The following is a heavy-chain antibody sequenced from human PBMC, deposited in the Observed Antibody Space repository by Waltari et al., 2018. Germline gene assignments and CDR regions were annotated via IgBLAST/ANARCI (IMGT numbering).Heavy chain of an antibody. CDR1: GGSISSSSYY. V-gene: IGHV4-39*01. CDR3: ARLWGGIAAAVPDY. D-gene: IGHD6-13*01. CDR2: IYYSGST. Sequence: QLQLQESGPELVKPSETLSLTCTVSGGSISSSSYYWGWIRQPPGKGLEGIGSIYYSGSTYYNPSLKSRVTISVDTSKNQFSLKLSSVTAADTAVYYCARLWGGIAAAVPDYWGQGTLVTVSS. J-gene: IGHJ4*02.